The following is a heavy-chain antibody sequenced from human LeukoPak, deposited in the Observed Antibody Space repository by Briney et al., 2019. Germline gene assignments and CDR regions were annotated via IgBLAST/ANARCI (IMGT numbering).Heavy chain of an antibody. V-gene: IGHV1-46*02. CDR3: ARQGTYSSAIGMGY. Sequence: ASVKVSCKASGYTFNNHYMYWVRQAPGQGLEWMGVINPSGGSTSYAQKFQGRVTMTRDTTTRTVYMEVNSLRSEDTAVYYCARQGTYSSAIGMGYWGQGTLVTVSS. J-gene: IGHJ4*02. CDR2: INPSGGST. CDR1: GYTFNNHY. D-gene: IGHD6-19*01.